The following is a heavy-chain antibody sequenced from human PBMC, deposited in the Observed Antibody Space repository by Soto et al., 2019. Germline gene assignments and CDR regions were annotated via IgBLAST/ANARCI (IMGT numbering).Heavy chain of an antibody. CDR3: ARAFSEYSGYDLSYYFDY. CDR1: GGTFSSYT. J-gene: IGHJ4*02. CDR2: IIPILGIA. Sequence: SVKVSCKASGGTFSSYTISWVRQAPGQGLEWMGRIIPILGIANYAQKFQGRVTITADKSTSTAYMELSSLRSEDTAVYYCARAFSEYSGYDLSYYFDYWGQGTLVTVSS. D-gene: IGHD5-12*01. V-gene: IGHV1-69*02.